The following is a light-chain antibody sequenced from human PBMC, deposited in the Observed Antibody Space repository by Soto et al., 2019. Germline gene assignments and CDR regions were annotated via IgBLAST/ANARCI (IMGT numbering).Light chain of an antibody. CDR2: DAP. Sequence: DIQMTQSPSTLSASVGDRVIITCRASQSISDYLAWYQQKPGKAPKLLIYDAPNLESGVPSTFSGSGSGTEFTLTISSLQPDDFATYYCQQYYTYWHMFGQGTKVDI. CDR3: QQYYTYWHM. V-gene: IGKV1-5*01. J-gene: IGKJ1*01. CDR1: QSISDY.